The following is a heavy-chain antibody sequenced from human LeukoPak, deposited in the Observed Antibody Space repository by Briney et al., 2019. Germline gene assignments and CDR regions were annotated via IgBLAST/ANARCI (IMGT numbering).Heavy chain of an antibody. CDR2: IIPLFGTA. CDR1: GYTFTSYY. J-gene: IGHJ6*03. Sequence: ASVKVSCKASGYTFTSYYMHWVRQAPGQGLEWMGGIIPLFGTANYAQKFQGRVTITADESTSTVYMEVSSLRSEDTAVYYCARDVYDFWSGFSIENYYYYMDVWGKGTAVTVSS. CDR3: ARDVYDFWSGFSIENYYYYMDV. D-gene: IGHD3-3*01. V-gene: IGHV1-69*13.